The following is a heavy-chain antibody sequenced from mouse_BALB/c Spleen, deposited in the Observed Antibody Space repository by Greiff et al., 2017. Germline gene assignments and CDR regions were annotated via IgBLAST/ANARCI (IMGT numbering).Heavy chain of an antibody. V-gene: IGHV1S81*02. Sequence: VQLQQPGAELVKPGASVKLSCKASGYTFTSYYMYWVKQRPGQGLEWIGGINPSNGGTNFNEKFKSKATLTVDKSSSTAYMQLSSLTSEDSAVYYCTRGEVRGAWFAYWGQGTLVTVSA. CDR1: GYTFTSYY. CDR2: INPSNGGT. CDR3: TRGEVRGAWFAY. J-gene: IGHJ3*01. D-gene: IGHD2-14*01.